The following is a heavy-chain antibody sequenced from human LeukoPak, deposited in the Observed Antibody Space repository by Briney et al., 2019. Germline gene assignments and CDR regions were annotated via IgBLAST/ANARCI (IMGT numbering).Heavy chain of an antibody. CDR2: ISAYNGNT. J-gene: IGHJ4*02. D-gene: IGHD2-2*01. CDR1: GYTFTSYG. CDR3: ATVSDAVVVPAANYFDY. Sequence: GASVKVSCKASGYTFTSYGISWVRQAPGQGLEWMGWISAYNGNTNYAQKLQGRVTMTEDTSTDTAYMELSSLRSEDTAVYYCATVSDAVVVPAANYFDYWGQGTLVTVSS. V-gene: IGHV1-18*01.